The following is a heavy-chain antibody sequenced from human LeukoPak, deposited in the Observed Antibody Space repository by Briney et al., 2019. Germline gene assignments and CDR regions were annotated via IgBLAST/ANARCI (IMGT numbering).Heavy chain of an antibody. V-gene: IGHV1-8*01. D-gene: IGHD3-10*01. CDR2: MNPNSGNT. Sequence: GASVKVSCKASGYTFTSYDINWVRQATGQGLEWMGWMNPNSGNTGYAQKFQGRITMTRNTAISTAYMELRSLRSDDTAVYYCASYYYGSGSYYNAGAFDIWGQGTMVTVSS. J-gene: IGHJ3*02. CDR3: ASYYYGSGSYYNAGAFDI. CDR1: GYTFTSYD.